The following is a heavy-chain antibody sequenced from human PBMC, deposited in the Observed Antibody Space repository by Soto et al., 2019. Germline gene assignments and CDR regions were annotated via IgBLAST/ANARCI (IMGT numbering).Heavy chain of an antibody. V-gene: IGHV3-53*01. CDR1: GFTVSSNY. Sequence: PGGSLRLSCAASGFTVSSNYMSWVRQAPGKGLEWVSVIYSGGSTYYADSVKGRFTISRDNSKNTLYLQMNSLRAEDTAVYYCARDGRYSNYNGVDYWGQGTLVTVSS. CDR3: ARDGRYSNYNGVDY. J-gene: IGHJ4*02. CDR2: IYSGGST. D-gene: IGHD4-4*01.